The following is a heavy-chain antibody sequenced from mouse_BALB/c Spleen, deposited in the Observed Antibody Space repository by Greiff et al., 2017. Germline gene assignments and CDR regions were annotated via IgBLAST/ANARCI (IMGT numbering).Heavy chain of an antibody. CDR3: ARGYDYAWYFDV. D-gene: IGHD2-4*01. Sequence: EVKLQQSGAELVKPGASVKLSCTASGFNIKDTYMHWVKQRPEQGLEWIGRIDPANGNTKYDPKFQGKATITADTSSNTAYLQLSSLTSEDTAVYYCARGYDYAWYFDVWGAGTTVTVSS. CDR2: IDPANGNT. V-gene: IGHV14-3*02. CDR1: GFNIKDTY. J-gene: IGHJ1*01.